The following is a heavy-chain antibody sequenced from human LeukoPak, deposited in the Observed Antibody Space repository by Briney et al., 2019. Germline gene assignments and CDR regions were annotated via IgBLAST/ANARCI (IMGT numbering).Heavy chain of an antibody. V-gene: IGHV3-23*01. Sequence: GGSLRLSCAASGFTFSSYAMSWVRQAPGKGLEGVSSLRGNGDAFYAGSVKGRFTLSRDESRNTVYLQLNKLRVEDTAIYYCAKASWVSTADAVLWGQGTVVTVSS. D-gene: IGHD3-16*01. CDR3: AKASWVSTADAVL. CDR2: LRGNGDA. CDR1: GFTFSSYA. J-gene: IGHJ4*02.